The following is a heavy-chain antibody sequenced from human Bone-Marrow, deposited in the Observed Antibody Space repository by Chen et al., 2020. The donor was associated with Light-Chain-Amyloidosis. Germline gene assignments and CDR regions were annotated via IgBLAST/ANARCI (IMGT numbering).Heavy chain of an antibody. CDR2: IYPDDSDA. Sequence: VQLEQSGPEVNKPGESLKISCKGSGYSFPNYWIGWVRQMPGKGLGWMGVIYPDDSDARYSPSFEGQVTISADKSITTAYLQWRSLKASDTAMYYCARRRDGYNFDYWGQGTLVTVSS. CDR1: GYSFPNYW. CDR3: ARRRDGYNFDY. V-gene: IGHV5-51*01. D-gene: IGHD5-12*01. J-gene: IGHJ4*02.